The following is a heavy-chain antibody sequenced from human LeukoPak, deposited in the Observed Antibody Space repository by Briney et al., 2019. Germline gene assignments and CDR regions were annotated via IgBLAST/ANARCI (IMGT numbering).Heavy chain of an antibody. CDR3: APIEMATISRGY. CDR1: GFTFSSYG. J-gene: IGHJ4*02. CDR2: ISYDGSNK. Sequence: GGSLRLSCAASGFTFSSYGMHWVRQAPGKGLEWVAVISYDGSNKYYADSVKGRFTISRDNSKNTLYLQMNSLRAEDTAAYYCAPIEMATISRGYWGQGTLVTVSS. D-gene: IGHD5-24*01. V-gene: IGHV3-30*03.